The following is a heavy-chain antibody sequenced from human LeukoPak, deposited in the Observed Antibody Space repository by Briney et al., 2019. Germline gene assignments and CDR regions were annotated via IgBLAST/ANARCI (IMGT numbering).Heavy chain of an antibody. CDR2: ISGSGGST. D-gene: IGHD1-26*01. Sequence: GGSLRLSCAASGFTFSSYTMSWVRQPPGKGLEWVSAISGSGGSTYYADSVKGRFTISRDNSKNTLYLQMNSLRAEDTAVYYCAKSGEFDPWYFDLWGRGTLVTVSS. V-gene: IGHV3-23*01. J-gene: IGHJ2*01. CDR1: GFTFSSYT. CDR3: AKSGEFDPWYFDL.